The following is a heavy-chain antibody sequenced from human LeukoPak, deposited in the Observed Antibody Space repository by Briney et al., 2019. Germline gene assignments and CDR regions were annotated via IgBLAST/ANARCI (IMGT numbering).Heavy chain of an antibody. CDR3: ARDEYYYDSSGYYSRRPGVY. V-gene: IGHV4-30-2*01. D-gene: IGHD3-22*01. CDR2: IYHSGST. CDR1: GGSISSGGYY. Sequence: PSQTLSLTCTVSGGSISSGGYYWSWIRQPPGKGLEWIGNIYHSGSTYYNPSLKSRVTISVDRSTNQFSLKLSSVTAADTAVYHCARDEYYYDSSGYYSRRPGVYWGQGTLVTVSS. J-gene: IGHJ4*02.